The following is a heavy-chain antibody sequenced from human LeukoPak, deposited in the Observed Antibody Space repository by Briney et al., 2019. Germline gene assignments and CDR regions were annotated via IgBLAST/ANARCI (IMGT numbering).Heavy chain of an antibody. Sequence: GGSLRLSCAASGFTFSSYGMSWVRQAPGKGLEWVSAISGSGGSTYYADSVKGRFTISRDNSKNTLYLQMNSLRAEDTAVYYCAKGGYKYDSSGHNYFDSWGQGTLVTVSS. V-gene: IGHV3-23*01. J-gene: IGHJ4*02. CDR3: AKGGYKYDSSGHNYFDS. D-gene: IGHD3-22*01. CDR1: GFTFSSYG. CDR2: ISGSGGST.